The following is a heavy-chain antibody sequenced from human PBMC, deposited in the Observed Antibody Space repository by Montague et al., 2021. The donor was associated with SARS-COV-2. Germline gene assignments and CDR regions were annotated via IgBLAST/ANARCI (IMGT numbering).Heavy chain of an antibody. CDR3: ARGAYHDLYYYYHGMDV. J-gene: IGHJ6*02. V-gene: IGHV6-1*01. CDR1: GDSVSIKGAA. CDR2: TYYRSQWYE. D-gene: IGHD2-2*01. Sequence: CAISGDSVSIKGAAWNWIRQSPSRGLEWLGRTYYRSQWYEDYAVSVKGRITIKPDTSKNQFSLHLESVSPDDTALYYCARGAYHDLYYYYHGMDVWGRGTTVSVSS.